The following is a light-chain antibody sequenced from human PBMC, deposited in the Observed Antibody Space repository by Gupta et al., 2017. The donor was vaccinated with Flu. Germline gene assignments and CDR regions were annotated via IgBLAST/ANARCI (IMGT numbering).Light chain of an antibody. CDR2: GAS. Sequence: EIVMTHSPATLSVSPGEGATLSCRASETVYSNLAWYQQKPGQAPRLPIYGASTRATGIPARFSGSESGTEFTLTISSLQFEDFAVYYCQQYNDWPRTFGQGTKVELK. CDR3: QQYNDWPRT. CDR1: ETVYSN. V-gene: IGKV3-15*01. J-gene: IGKJ1*01.